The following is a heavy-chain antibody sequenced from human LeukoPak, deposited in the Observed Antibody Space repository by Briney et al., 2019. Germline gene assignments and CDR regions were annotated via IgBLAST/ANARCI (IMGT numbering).Heavy chain of an antibody. CDR1: GGSISSYY. D-gene: IGHD5-12*01. J-gene: IGHJ6*03. CDR2: IYYSGST. V-gene: IGHV4-59*08. Sequence: SETLSLTCTVSGGSISSYYWSWIRQPPGKGLEWIGYIYYSGSTNYNPSLKSRVTISVDTSKNQFSLKLSSVTAADTAVYYCARLASWPYYYMDVWGKGTAVTVSS. CDR3: ARLASWPYYYMDV.